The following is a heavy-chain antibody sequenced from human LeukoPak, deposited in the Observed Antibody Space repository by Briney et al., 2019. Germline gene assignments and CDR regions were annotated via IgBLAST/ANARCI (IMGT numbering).Heavy chain of an antibody. Sequence: KSGGSLRLSCAASGFTFSDYCMSWIRQAPGKGLEWVSYISSSSSTIYYADSVKGRFTISRDNAKNSLYLQMNSLRAEDTAVYYCARVGRFGVANDFDYWGQGTLVTVSS. V-gene: IGHV3-11*04. CDR3: ARVGRFGVANDFDY. CDR1: GFTFSDYC. CDR2: ISSSSSTI. D-gene: IGHD3-3*01. J-gene: IGHJ4*02.